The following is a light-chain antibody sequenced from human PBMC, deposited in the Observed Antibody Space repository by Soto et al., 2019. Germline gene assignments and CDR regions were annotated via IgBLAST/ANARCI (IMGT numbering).Light chain of an antibody. V-gene: IGKV1-39*01. CDR3: QQSYSSPIT. CDR1: QSISTY. J-gene: IGKJ4*01. Sequence: DIPMTQSPPSLSASVGDRVTITCRASQSISTYLNWYQQKPGKAPKLLIYAASHLQSGVPSRFSGSGSGTDFNLTSSSLQLEDFATYYCQQSYSSPITFGGGTKVEIK. CDR2: AAS.